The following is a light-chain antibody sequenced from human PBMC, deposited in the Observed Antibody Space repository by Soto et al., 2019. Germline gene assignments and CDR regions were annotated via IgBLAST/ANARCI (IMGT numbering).Light chain of an antibody. CDR2: EVS. CDR3: SSYTDSSALEG. V-gene: IGLV2-14*01. J-gene: IGLJ1*01. Sequence: QSALTQPASVSGSPGQSITISCTGTSSDIGTYNYVSWYQQHPGKAPKLMIFEVSYRPSGVSNRFSGSKSGNTASLTISGLQAEDEADYYCSSYTDSSALEGFGTGTKVTGL. CDR1: SSDIGTYNY.